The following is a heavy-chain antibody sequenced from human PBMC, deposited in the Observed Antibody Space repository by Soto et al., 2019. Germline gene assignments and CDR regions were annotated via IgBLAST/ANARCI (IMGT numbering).Heavy chain of an antibody. CDR3: ARHVREYYYDSSGRYYYYYYGMDV. J-gene: IGHJ6*02. D-gene: IGHD3-22*01. Sequence: LSLTCTVSGGSISSSSYYWGWIRQPPGKGLEWIGSIYYSGSTYYNPSLKSRVTISVDTSKNQFSLKLSSVTAADTAVYYCARHVREYYYDSSGRYYYYYYGMDVWGQGTTVTVSS. CDR2: IYYSGST. V-gene: IGHV4-39*01. CDR1: GGSISSSSYY.